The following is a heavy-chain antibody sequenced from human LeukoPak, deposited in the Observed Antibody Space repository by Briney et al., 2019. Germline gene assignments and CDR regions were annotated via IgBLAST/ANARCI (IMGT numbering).Heavy chain of an antibody. D-gene: IGHD4-11*01. V-gene: IGHV3-21*01. J-gene: IGHJ5*02. CDR1: GFKFNTHN. Sequence: PGESLRLSCAVSGFKFNTHNLNWVRQAPGKGLEGVSSISSGSKYILYADSVKGRFTVSRDNAKNSLYLQMNSLRAEDTAVYYCARVRAGLQAFDTWGQGTLVTVSS. CDR2: ISSGSKYI. CDR3: ARVRAGLQAFDT.